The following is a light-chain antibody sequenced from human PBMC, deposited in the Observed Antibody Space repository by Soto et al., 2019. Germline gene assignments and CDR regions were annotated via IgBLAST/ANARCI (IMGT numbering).Light chain of an antibody. J-gene: IGKJ5*01. CDR2: GAS. CDR3: QQYGTSPPIT. CDR1: QSVSSSY. Sequence: EIVLTQSPGTLSLSPGERATLFCRASQSVSSSYLAWYQQKPGQAPRLLIYGASSRATGIPDRFSGSGSGTDFTRTITRLEPEDFAVYYCQQYGTSPPITFGQGTRLEIK. V-gene: IGKV3-20*01.